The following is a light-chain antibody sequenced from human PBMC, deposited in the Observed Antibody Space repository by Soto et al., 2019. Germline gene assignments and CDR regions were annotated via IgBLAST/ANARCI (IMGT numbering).Light chain of an antibody. CDR3: SSYTSSSTLGV. J-gene: IGLJ2*01. Sequence: QSVLPQPASVSGSPVQSITISCTGTSSDVGGYNYVSWYQQHPGKAPKLMIYDVSNRPSGVSNRFSGSKSGNTASLTISGLQAEDEADYYCSSYTSSSTLGVFGGGTKVTVL. V-gene: IGLV2-14*01. CDR1: SSDVGGYNY. CDR2: DVS.